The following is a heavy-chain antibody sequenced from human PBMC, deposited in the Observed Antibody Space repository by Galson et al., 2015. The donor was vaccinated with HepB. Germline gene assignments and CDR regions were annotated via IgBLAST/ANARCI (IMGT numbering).Heavy chain of an antibody. D-gene: IGHD3-9*01. CDR3: ARLRARLRYFDWLRQNWHFDD. CDR2: VYGDESDV. CDR1: DLSFTTYW. V-gene: IGHV5-51*01. J-gene: IGHJ4*02. Sequence: QSGAEVKKPGESLKISCMGSDLSFTTYWIGWLRQKSGRGLEWMGSVYGDESDVRYSPSFEGLVTMSVDTSVNTAYLQWKSLKASDSAIYYCARLRARLRYFDWLRQNWHFDDWGQGTLVTVSS.